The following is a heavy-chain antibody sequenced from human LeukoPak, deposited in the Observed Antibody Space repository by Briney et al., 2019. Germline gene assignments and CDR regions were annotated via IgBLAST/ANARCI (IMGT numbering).Heavy chain of an antibody. CDR3: ARGSRYGSGSHFDF. CDR1: GFTFSDFY. CDR2: ISSGGSNI. V-gene: IGHV3-11*01. D-gene: IGHD3-10*01. J-gene: IGHJ4*02. Sequence: GGSLRLSCAASGFTFSDFYMSWIRQAPGKGLEWGSYISSGGSNIHYADSVKGRFTISRDDAHNSLILQMNSLTAEDTAVFYCARGSRYGSGSHFDFWGQGTLVTVSS.